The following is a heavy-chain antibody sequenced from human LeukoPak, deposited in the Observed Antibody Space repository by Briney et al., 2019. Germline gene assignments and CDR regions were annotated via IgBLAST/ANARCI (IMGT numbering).Heavy chain of an antibody. D-gene: IGHD6-6*01. V-gene: IGHV4-39*01. Sequence: SETLSLTCTVSGGSISSSSYYWGWIRQPPGKGLEWIMSMYYSGSTYYNPSLKSRLTISGDTSKNQFSLKLSSVTAAETAVYYCARQALSRSSRGGHFDYWGQGTLVTVSS. CDR3: ARQALSRSSRGGHFDY. CDR1: GGSISSSSYY. CDR2: MYYSGST. J-gene: IGHJ4*02.